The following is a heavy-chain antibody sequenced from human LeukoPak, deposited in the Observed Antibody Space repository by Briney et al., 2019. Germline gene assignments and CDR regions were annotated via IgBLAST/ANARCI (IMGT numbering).Heavy chain of an antibody. J-gene: IGHJ4*02. V-gene: IGHV4-31*03. CDR2: IYYSGST. CDR1: GGSISSGGCY. Sequence: SETLSLTCTVSGGSISSGGCYWSWIRQHPGKGLEWIGYIYYSGSTYYNPSLKSRVTISVDTSKNQFSLKLSSVTAADTAVYYCARDRRYSGYDISSSVVWGQGTLVTVSS. CDR3: ARDRRYSGYDISSSVV. D-gene: IGHD5-12*01.